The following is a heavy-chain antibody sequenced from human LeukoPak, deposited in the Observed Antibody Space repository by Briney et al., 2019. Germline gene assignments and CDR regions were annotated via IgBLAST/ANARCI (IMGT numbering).Heavy chain of an antibody. Sequence: PGGSLRLSCAASGFTFSSDAVHWVRQAPGKGLERVAVISYDGSNKYYSDSVKGRFTISRDNSKNTLYLQMNSLRAEDTAVFYCARDHRTVTYPHYMDVWGKGTTVTVSS. CDR2: ISYDGSNK. CDR1: GFTFSSDA. V-gene: IGHV3-30*04. D-gene: IGHD4-17*01. CDR3: ARDHRTVTYPHYMDV. J-gene: IGHJ6*03.